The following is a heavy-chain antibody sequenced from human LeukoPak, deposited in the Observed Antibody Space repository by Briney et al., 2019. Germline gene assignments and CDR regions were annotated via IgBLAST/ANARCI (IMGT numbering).Heavy chain of an antibody. CDR3: ARVGYCSGGSCYLLGWFDP. D-gene: IGHD2-15*01. J-gene: IGHJ5*02. CDR1: GGSISSSSYY. Sequence: PSETLSLTCTVSGGSISSSSYYWGWIRQPPGKGLEWIGSIYYSGSTYYNPSLKSRVTISVDTSKNQFSLKLSSVTAADTAVYYCARVGYCSGGSCYLLGWFDPWGQGTLVTVSS. CDR2: IYYSGST. V-gene: IGHV4-39*07.